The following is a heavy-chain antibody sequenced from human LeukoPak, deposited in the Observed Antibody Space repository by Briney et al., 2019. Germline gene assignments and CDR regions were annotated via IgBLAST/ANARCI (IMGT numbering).Heavy chain of an antibody. CDR2: INSDGTST. V-gene: IGHV3-74*01. CDR1: GSTISDNY. D-gene: IGHD2-15*01. Sequence: GGSLRLSCAVSGSTISDNYMHWIRQAPGKGLVWVSCINSDGTSTTYADSVKGRFTISRDNAKNTLYLQMNSLRAEDTAVYYCAKDDPGVYCSGGSCAFDYWGQGTLVTVSS. CDR3: AKDDPGVYCSGGSCAFDY. J-gene: IGHJ4*02.